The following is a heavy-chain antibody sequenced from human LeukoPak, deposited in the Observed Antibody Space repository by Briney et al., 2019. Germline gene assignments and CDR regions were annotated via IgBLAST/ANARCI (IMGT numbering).Heavy chain of an antibody. J-gene: IGHJ4*02. CDR2: ISFDGSSK. D-gene: IGHD3-16*01. V-gene: IGHV3-30-3*01. Sequence: GGSLRLSCAASGFTFSTYAMHWVRQAPGKGLEWVAVISFDGSSKSYADSVKGRFTISRDNSKNTLYLQMNSLRAEDTAVYYCARDAHTYFDYGGRGTLSPSPQ. CDR1: GFTFSTYA. CDR3: ARDAHTYFDY.